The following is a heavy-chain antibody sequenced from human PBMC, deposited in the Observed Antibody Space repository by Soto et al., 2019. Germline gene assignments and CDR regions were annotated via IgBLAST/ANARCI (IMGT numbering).Heavy chain of an antibody. Sequence: EVQVLESGGGLVQPGGSLRLSCAASGFTFNDYAMSWVRQAPGKGLEWVSLISRTGDSTYFADSVKGRFTISRDNSKNTLYLQMNSLRAEDTAVYYCAITYYYRSGTYPRFDPWGQGTLVTVSS. CDR1: GFTFNDYA. CDR2: ISRTGDST. V-gene: IGHV3-23*01. J-gene: IGHJ5*02. D-gene: IGHD3-10*01. CDR3: AITYYYRSGTYPRFDP.